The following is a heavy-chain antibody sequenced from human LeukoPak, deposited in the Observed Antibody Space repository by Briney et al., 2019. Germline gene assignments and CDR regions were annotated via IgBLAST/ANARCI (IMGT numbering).Heavy chain of an antibody. V-gene: IGHV3-53*01. CDR1: GFTVSSNY. Sequence: GGSLRLSCAASGFTVSSNYMSWVRQAPGKGLEWVSVIYSGGSTYYADSVKGRFTISRDNSKNTLYLQMNSLRAEDTAVNYCARDAFPPQVGVFQHWGQGTLVTVSS. CDR3: ARDAFPPQVGVFQH. CDR2: IYSGGST. J-gene: IGHJ1*01. D-gene: IGHD1-26*01.